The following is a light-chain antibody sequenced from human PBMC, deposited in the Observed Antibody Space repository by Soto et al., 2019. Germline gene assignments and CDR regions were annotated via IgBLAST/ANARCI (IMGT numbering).Light chain of an antibody. CDR2: GAS. J-gene: IGKJ1*01. Sequence: EIVLTQSPGTLSLSAGERATLSCRASQTVGSNYLTWYQQKPGQAPRLLIYGASSRATGIPDRFSGSGSGTDFTLTISRLAPEDFAVYYCQQYGSSPRTFGQGTKVEIK. V-gene: IGKV3-20*01. CDR3: QQYGSSPRT. CDR1: QTVGSNY.